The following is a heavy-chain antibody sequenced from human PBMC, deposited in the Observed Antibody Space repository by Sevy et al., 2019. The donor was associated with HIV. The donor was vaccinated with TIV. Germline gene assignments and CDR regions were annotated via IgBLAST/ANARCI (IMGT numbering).Heavy chain of an antibody. D-gene: IGHD1-1*01. J-gene: IGHJ3*02. V-gene: IGHV3-33*05. Sequence: GGSLRLSCVASGFTFSGFAMPWIRQAPGKGLEGVAVILYDGANKYYAASVKGRFTSSRDNSKNTLYLQMNSLRAEDTAVYYCARGLNWRDEESYAFDIWGQGTMVTVSS. CDR3: ARGLNWRDEESYAFDI. CDR1: GFTFSGFA. CDR2: ILYDGANK.